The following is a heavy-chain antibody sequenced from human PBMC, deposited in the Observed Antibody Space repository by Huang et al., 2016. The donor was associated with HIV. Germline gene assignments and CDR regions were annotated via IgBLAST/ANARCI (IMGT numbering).Heavy chain of an antibody. CDR3: AAGYDTYYDI. J-gene: IGHJ3*02. Sequence: QVQLVQSGAEVKKPGASVKVSCKVSGYPLTELSIHWVRQAPGKGLEWMGGFATEHGETIYAQNCQGRVTRTEDTSTDTAYMELHSLRPEDTAVYYCAAGYDTYYDIWGQGTMVIASS. CDR2: FATEHGET. D-gene: IGHD2-21*01. CDR1: GYPLTELS. V-gene: IGHV1-24*01.